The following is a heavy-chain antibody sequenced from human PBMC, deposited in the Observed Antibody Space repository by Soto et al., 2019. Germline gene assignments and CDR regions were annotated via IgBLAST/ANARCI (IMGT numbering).Heavy chain of an antibody. CDR3: ARNQPQRYCSGGTCRPAYGMDV. CDR2: IYYSGDT. CDR1: GGSISSDSFY. J-gene: IGHJ6*02. V-gene: IGHV4-39*01. D-gene: IGHD2-15*01. Sequence: SGTLSLTCTFSGGSISSDSFYWAWIRQPPGKGLEWIGIIYYSGDTYYNPSLAGRLTMSVDTSNQFSLTLRSVTAADTALYYCARNQPQRYCSGGTCRPAYGMDVWGQGTTVTVSS.